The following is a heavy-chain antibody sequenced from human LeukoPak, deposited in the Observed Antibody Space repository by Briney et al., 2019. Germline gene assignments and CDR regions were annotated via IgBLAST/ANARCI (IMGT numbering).Heavy chain of an antibody. J-gene: IGHJ6*03. V-gene: IGHV1-46*01. CDR1: GYTFTSYY. CDR2: INPSGGST. D-gene: IGHD1-7*01. Sequence: ASVKVSCKASGYTFTSYYMHWVRQAPGKGLEWMGIINPSGGSTSYAQKFQGRVTMTRDTSTSTVYMELSSLRSEDTAVYYCARGEANWNWDYYYMDVWGKGTTVTVSS. CDR3: ARGEANWNWDYYYMDV.